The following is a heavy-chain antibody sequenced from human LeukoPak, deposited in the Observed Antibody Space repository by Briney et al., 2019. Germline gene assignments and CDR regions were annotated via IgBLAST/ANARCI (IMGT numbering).Heavy chain of an antibody. V-gene: IGHV3-7*01. CDR1: GFTFSSYW. CDR2: IKQDGSER. J-gene: IGHJ3*02. Sequence: GGSLRLSCAASGFTFSSYWMSWVRQAPGKGLEWVANIKQDGSERYYVDSVKGRFTISRDNAKSSLYLQMNSLRAEDTAVYYRAREGVSAAAYTYAFDIWGQGTMVTVSS. CDR3: AREGVSAAAYTYAFDI. D-gene: IGHD6-13*01.